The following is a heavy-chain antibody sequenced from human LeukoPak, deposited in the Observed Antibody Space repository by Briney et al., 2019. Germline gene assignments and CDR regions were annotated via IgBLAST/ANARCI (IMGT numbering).Heavy chain of an antibody. J-gene: IGHJ4*02. CDR3: ARAVHCSGGSCYFDY. D-gene: IGHD2-15*01. CDR1: GDSINDYY. CDR2: IYFTGST. V-gene: IGHV4-59*12. Sequence: PSETLSLTCTVSGDSINDYYWGWIRQPPGKGLEWIGYIYFTGSTRYNPSLTSRVTMSVDTSKNQFSLKLRSVTAADTAVYYCARAVHCSGGSCYFDYWGQGTLVTVSS.